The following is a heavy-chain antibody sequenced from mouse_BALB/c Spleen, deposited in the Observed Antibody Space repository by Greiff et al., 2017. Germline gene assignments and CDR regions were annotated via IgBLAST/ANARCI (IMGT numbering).Heavy chain of an antibody. Sequence: VQLQQSGPGLVKPSQSLSLTCTVTGYSITSDYAWNWIRQFPGNKLEWMGYISYSGSTSYNPSLKSRISITRDTSKNQFFLQLNSVTTEDTATYYCARTTTATDYYAMDYWGQGTSVTVSS. CDR2: ISYSGST. CDR1: GYSITSDYA. V-gene: IGHV3-2*02. D-gene: IGHD1-2*01. CDR3: ARTTTATDYYAMDY. J-gene: IGHJ4*01.